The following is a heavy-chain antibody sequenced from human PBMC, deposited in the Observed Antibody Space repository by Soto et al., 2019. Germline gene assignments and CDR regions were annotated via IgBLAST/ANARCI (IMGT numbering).Heavy chain of an antibody. CDR2: MYEGTIT. CDR1: GGGVSSTY. J-gene: IGHJ6*02. Sequence: GGSLRLSCVVSGGGVSSTYMSWVRQAPGKGLEWVSVMYEGTITYYAESVRGRFTISRDIAENTLYLQMDNLRADDTAVYSCARGRNGMAVWGQGTTVTVS. V-gene: IGHV3-53*01. CDR3: ARGRNGMAV.